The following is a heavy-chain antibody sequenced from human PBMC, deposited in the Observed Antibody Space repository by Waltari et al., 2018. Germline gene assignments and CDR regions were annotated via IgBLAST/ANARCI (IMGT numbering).Heavy chain of an antibody. D-gene: IGHD6-6*01. CDR2: ISYNGNT. Sequence: QVQLQESGPGVVKPSETLSLTCSVSGGSISGYYWSWIRQPPGKEMEWIGYISYNGNTYNPSLKSRVTISGGPSMTQFSLQLSSVTAADTAVYYCARHAGAVRPWSFYFDIWGLGTLVTVSS. CDR1: GGSISGYY. V-gene: IGHV4-59*08. J-gene: IGHJ4*02. CDR3: ARHAGAVRPWSFYFDI.